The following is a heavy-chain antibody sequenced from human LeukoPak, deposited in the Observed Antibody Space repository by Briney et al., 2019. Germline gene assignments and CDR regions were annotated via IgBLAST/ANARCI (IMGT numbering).Heavy chain of an antibody. J-gene: IGHJ4*02. CDR1: GFTVSSDY. Sequence: GGSLRLSCAASGFTVSSDYMSWVRQAPGKGLEWVSVIYSGGSTYYADSVKGRFTISRDNSKNTLYLQMKSLRAEDTAVYYCTSGLSVRRSNNTPVDYWGQGTLVTVSS. CDR3: TSGLSVRRSNNTPVDY. CDR2: IYSGGST. D-gene: IGHD1-1*01. V-gene: IGHV3-53*01.